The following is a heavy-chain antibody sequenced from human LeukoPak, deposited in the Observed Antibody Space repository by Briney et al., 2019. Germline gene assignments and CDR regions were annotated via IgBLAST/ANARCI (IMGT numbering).Heavy chain of an antibody. CDR1: GFTFSTYS. J-gene: IGHJ4*02. Sequence: GGSLRLSCAASGFTFSTYSMNWVRQAPGKGLEWVSYISSSGSTTYYADSVKGRFTISRDNAKNSLFLQMNSLRAEDTAVYFCARMFEFWGQGTLVTVSS. V-gene: IGHV3-48*04. CDR3: ARMFEF. CDR2: ISSSGSTT.